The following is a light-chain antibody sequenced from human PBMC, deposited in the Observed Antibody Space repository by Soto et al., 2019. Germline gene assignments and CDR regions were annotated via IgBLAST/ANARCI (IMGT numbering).Light chain of an antibody. Sequence: DIQLTQSPSSLSASVGDRVTISCQASQDISKYLNWYQQKPGKAPQLLIYDASSLETGVPSRFSGDGSGTEFTFTIRSLQPEDIATYCCQHCDGLTPEIVFGPGTKVEIK. V-gene: IGKV1-33*01. CDR1: QDISKY. CDR3: QHCDGLTPEIV. J-gene: IGKJ3*01. CDR2: DAS.